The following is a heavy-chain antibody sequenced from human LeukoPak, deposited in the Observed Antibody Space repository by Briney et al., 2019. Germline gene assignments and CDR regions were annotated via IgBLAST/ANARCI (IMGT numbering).Heavy chain of an antibody. CDR3: ARGSLGYCSSTSCELDYYYGMDV. V-gene: IGHV4-4*07. CDR1: GGSLSSYY. J-gene: IGHJ6*02. CDR2: IYTSGST. D-gene: IGHD2-2*01. Sequence: PSETLSLTCTVSGGSLSSYYWSWIRQPAGKGLEWIGRIYTSGSTNYNPSLKSRVTMSVDTSKNQFSLKLSSVTAADTAVYYCARGSLGYCSSTSCELDYYYGMDVWGQGTTVTVSS.